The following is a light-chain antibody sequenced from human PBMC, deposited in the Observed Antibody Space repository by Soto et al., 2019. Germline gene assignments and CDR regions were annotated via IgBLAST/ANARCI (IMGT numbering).Light chain of an antibody. J-gene: IGKJ1*01. CDR3: HQYGSSAWT. V-gene: IGKV3-11*01. CDR1: QSVSND. CDR2: DAS. Sequence: EIVLTQSPGTLSLSPGERATLSCRASQSVSNDLAWYQQKPGQSPRLLIYDASNRAAGIPARFSGSGSGTDFTLTISGLEPEDFAVYYCHQYGSSAWTFGQGTKVDIK.